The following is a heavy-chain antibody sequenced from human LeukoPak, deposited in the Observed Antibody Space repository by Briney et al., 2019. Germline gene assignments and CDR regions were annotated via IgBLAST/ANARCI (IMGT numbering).Heavy chain of an antibody. D-gene: IGHD1-26*01. V-gene: IGHV3-53*01. CDR2: IYSGGST. CDR3: AREVGATRGLDP. Sequence: GGSLRLSCAASGFTVSSNYMSWVRQAPGKGLEWVSIIYSGGSTYYADSVKGRFTISRDTSKNTLCLQMNSLRAEDTAVYYCAREVGATRGLDPWGQGTLVTVSS. CDR1: GFTVSSNY. J-gene: IGHJ5*02.